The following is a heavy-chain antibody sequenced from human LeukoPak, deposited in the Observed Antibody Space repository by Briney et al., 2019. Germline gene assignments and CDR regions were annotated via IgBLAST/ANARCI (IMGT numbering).Heavy chain of an antibody. Sequence: GGSLRLSCAASGFTLSSYWMHWVRQAPGKGLVWVSRINSDGSSTSYADSVKGRFTISRGYAKNTLYLQMNSLRAEDTAVYYCARTIAVAGTGFDYWGQGTLVTVSS. D-gene: IGHD6-19*01. J-gene: IGHJ4*02. V-gene: IGHV3-74*01. CDR3: ARTIAVAGTGFDY. CDR1: GFTLSSYW. CDR2: INSDGSST.